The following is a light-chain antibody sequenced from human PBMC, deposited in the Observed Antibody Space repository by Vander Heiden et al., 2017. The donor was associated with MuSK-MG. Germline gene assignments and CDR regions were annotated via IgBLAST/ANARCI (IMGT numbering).Light chain of an antibody. Sequence: SYELTQPTSVSVSPAQTARITCSGDKLGAKYACWYQQKPGQSPVLVIYQDSKRPSGIPERFSGSNSGNTATLTISGTQAMDEADYYCQAWDSSIVVFGGGTKLTVL. V-gene: IGLV3-1*01. CDR2: QDS. CDR3: QAWDSSIVV. J-gene: IGLJ2*01. CDR1: KLGAKY.